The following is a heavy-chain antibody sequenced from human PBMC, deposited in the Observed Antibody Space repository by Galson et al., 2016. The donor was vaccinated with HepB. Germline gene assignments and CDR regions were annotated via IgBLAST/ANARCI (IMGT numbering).Heavy chain of an antibody. J-gene: IGHJ2*01. CDR1: GISFSGSS. CDR3: TRTRPGGTGDFDL. V-gene: IGHV3-73*01. D-gene: IGHD1-14*01. Sequence: SLRLSCAASGISFSGSSMQWVRQSSGKGLEWVGRIRTRTNTYATAYAASVKGRFTISRNDAANTAYLRMDSLRIDDTGIYYCTRTRPGGTGDFDLWGRGTLVTVSS. CDR2: IRTRTNTYAT.